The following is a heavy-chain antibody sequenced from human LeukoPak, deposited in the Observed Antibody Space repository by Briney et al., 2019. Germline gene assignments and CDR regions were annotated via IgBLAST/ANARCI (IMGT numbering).Heavy chain of an antibody. J-gene: IGHJ6*03. Sequence: ASVNVSCKASGGTFSSYAISWVRQAPGQGLEWMGGIIPIFGTANYAQKFQGRVTITTDESTSTAYMELSSLRSEDTAVYYCARFSRLYYYVDVWGKRTTVTVSS. CDR2: IIPIFGTA. CDR3: ARFSRLYYYVDV. D-gene: IGHD6-6*01. V-gene: IGHV1-69*05. CDR1: GGTFSSYA.